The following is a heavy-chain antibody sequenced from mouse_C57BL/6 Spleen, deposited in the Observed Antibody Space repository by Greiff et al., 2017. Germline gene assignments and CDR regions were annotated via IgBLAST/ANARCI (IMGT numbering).Heavy chain of an antibody. CDR3: ARNYYGSSPFDV. CDR1: GFTFSSYT. V-gene: IGHV5-9*01. J-gene: IGHJ1*03. CDR2: ISGGGGNT. D-gene: IGHD1-1*01. Sequence: EVQGVESGGGLVKPGGSLKLSCAASGFTFSSYTMSWVRQTPEKRLEWVATISGGGGNTYYPDSVKGRFTISRDNVKNTLYLQMSSLRSEDTALYYCARNYYGSSPFDVWGTGTTVTVSS.